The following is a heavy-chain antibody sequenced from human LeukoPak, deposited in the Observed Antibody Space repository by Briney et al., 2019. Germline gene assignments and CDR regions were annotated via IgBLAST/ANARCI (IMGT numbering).Heavy chain of an antibody. J-gene: IGHJ5*02. CDR3: ARRIDSSWYRRDWFDP. D-gene: IGHD6-13*01. CDR1: GGSISPYY. CDR2: IYYSGST. Sequence: SETLSLTCTVSGGSISPYYWSWIRQPPGKGLEWIGYIYYSGSTNYNPSLKSRVTISVDTSKNQFSLKLSSVTAADTAVYYCARRIDSSWYRRDWFDPWGQGTLVTVSS. V-gene: IGHV4-59*01.